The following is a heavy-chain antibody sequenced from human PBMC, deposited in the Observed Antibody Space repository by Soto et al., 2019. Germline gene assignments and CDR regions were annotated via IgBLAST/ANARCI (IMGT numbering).Heavy chain of an antibody. D-gene: IGHD6-19*01. J-gene: IGHJ2*01. Sequence: QVQLQQWGAGLLKPSETLSLTCAVYGGSFTGYYWCWIRQPPGKGLEWIGEINHSGSSNYNPTLKRRDSLPRDTSEFSFSLKTSSVRAADPAVYYCERKCGVAIAVAGTWWYCDLWGRGSLVSVAS. V-gene: IGHV4-34*01. CDR2: INHSGSS. CDR1: GGSFTGYY. CDR3: ERKCGVAIAVAGTWWYCDL.